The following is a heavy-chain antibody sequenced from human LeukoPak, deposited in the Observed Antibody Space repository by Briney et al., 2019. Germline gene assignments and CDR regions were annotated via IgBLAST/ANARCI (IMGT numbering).Heavy chain of an antibody. D-gene: IGHD3-22*01. CDR1: GFTFSSYW. Sequence: GGSLRLSCAASGFTFSSYWMSWVRQAPGKGLEWVANIKQDGSEKYYVDSVKGRFTISRDNAKNSLYLQMNSLRAEDTAVYYCARDLLTYYHDSSGYFIWGQGTMVTVSS. CDR3: ARDLLTYYHDSSGYFI. CDR2: IKQDGSEK. J-gene: IGHJ3*02. V-gene: IGHV3-7*01.